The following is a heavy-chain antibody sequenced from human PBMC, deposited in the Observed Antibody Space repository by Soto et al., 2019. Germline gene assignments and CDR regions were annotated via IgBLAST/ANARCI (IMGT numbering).Heavy chain of an antibody. J-gene: IGHJ6*02. CDR3: ARQSYYDFWSGYVGTSGYGMDV. Sequence: SETLSLTCAVYGGSFSGYYWSWIRQPPGKGLEWIGEINHSGSTNYNPSLKSRVTISVDTSKNQFSLKLSSVTAADTAVYYCARQSYYDFWSGYVGTSGYGMDVWGQGTKGTVSS. D-gene: IGHD3-3*01. CDR2: INHSGST. CDR1: GGSFSGYY. V-gene: IGHV4-34*01.